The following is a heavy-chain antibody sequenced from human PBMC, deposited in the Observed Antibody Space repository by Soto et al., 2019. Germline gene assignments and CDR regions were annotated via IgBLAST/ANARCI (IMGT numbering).Heavy chain of an antibody. CDR1: GFTFSSYA. CDR2: ISGSGGST. D-gene: IGHD6-19*01. Sequence: GGSLRLSCAASGFTFSSYAMSWVRQAPGKGLEWVSAISGSGGSTYYADSVKGRFTISRDNSKNTLYLQMNSLRAEDTAVHYCAKDMLPCIAVAGNYWGQGTPVTVSS. V-gene: IGHV3-23*01. J-gene: IGHJ4*02. CDR3: AKDMLPCIAVAGNY.